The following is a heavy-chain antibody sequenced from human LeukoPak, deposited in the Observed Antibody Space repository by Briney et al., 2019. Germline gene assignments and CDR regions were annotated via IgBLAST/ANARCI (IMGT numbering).Heavy chain of an antibody. Sequence: SETLSVTCAVSGGSFSNYYWSCIRQSPEKGLEWMGEINHSGDTNYNPSLKSRVTISLDTSKNQFSLNLTSVTAADTAVYYCHMVRGGGYFDYWGQGTPVTVSS. V-gene: IGHV4-34*01. CDR2: INHSGDT. D-gene: IGHD3-10*01. CDR1: GGSFSNYY. CDR3: HMVRGGGYFDY. J-gene: IGHJ4*02.